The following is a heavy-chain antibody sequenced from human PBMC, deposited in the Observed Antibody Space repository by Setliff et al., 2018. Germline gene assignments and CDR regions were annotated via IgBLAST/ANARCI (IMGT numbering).Heavy chain of an antibody. CDR2: IFHLGNA. J-gene: IGHJ1*01. CDR3: VRQGADTGSNYDKYFRH. D-gene: IGHD1-26*01. V-gene: IGHV4-38-2*02. CDR1: GFYISGGYC. Sequence: ETLSLTCTVSGFYISGGYCWGWIRQSPGKGLEWIASIFHLGNAYYNPSLKSRVTVSVDTSKNQFSLRLTSVTAADTAVYYCVRQGADTGSNYDKYFRHWGQGTLVTVSS.